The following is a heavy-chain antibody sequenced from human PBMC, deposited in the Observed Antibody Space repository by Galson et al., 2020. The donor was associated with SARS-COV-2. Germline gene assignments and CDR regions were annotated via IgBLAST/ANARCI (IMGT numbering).Heavy chain of an antibody. CDR2: ISAYNGNT. CDR1: GYTFTSYG. CDR3: ARGPIVVVPAAMGPLPRYYYYGMDV. J-gene: IGHJ6*02. V-gene: IGHV1-18*01. D-gene: IGHD2-2*01. Sequence: ASVKVSCKASGYTFTSYGISWVRQAPGQGLEWMGWISAYNGNTNYAQKLQGRVTMTTDTSTSTAYMELRSLRSDDTAVYYCARGPIVVVPAAMGPLPRYYYYGMDVWGQGTTVTVSS.